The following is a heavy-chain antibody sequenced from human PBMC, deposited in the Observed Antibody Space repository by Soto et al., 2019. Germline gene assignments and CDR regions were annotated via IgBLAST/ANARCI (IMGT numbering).Heavy chain of an antibody. CDR3: ARLDYDDSAFDS. CDR1: GGSINSASYH. Sequence: QVQLQESGPGLVQPSETLSLTCSVSGGSINSASYHWSWLRQHPGKGLEFIGYIFYTGSTYYNPSLETRLTISVDTSKNHVSLRLNAVTAADTAVYYCARLDYDDSAFDSWGRGILVTVSS. D-gene: IGHD4-17*01. J-gene: IGHJ4*02. CDR2: IFYTGST. V-gene: IGHV4-31*03.